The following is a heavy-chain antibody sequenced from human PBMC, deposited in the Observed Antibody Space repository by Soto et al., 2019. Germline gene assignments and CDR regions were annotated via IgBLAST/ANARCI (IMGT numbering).Heavy chain of an antibody. V-gene: IGHV1-8*01. CDR2: MNPNSGKA. CDR3: ARGLVVVSATYWYLEL. J-gene: IGHJ2*01. CDR1: GYTFTSYD. Sequence: QVQLVQSGAEVKKPGASVKVSCKASGYTFTSYDINWVRQAAGQGLEWIGWMNPNSGKAVYAQKFXGXAXMXXNTSISTAYMELSSLRSDDTAVYFCARGLVVVSATYWYLELWGRGTLVTVSS. D-gene: IGHD2-15*01.